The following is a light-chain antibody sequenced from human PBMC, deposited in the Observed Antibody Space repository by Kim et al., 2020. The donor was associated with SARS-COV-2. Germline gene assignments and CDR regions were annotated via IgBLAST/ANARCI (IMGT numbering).Light chain of an antibody. V-gene: IGLV1-51*01. J-gene: IGLJ2*01. CDR1: TSNIGNNY. CDR3: GTWDSSLRVVV. Sequence: QSVLTQPPSVSAAPGQKVTISCSGSTSNIGNNYVSWYQQLPGTAPKLLIYDNNKRPSGIPDRFSGSKSGTSGTLDITGLQTGDEADYYCGTWDSSLRVVVFGGGTKLTVL. CDR2: DNN.